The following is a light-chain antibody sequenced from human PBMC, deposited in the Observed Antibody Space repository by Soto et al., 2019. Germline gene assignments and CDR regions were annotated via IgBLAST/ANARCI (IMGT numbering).Light chain of an antibody. CDR1: SSNIGAGFD. J-gene: IGLJ1*01. V-gene: IGLV1-40*01. Sequence: QSALTQSPSVSGAPGQSVSISCTRTSSNIGAGFDVHCYQQVPATAPKLLTHGNNNRPSGVPDLFSGSKSGTSASLAITGLQAEDEADYYCQSYDTSLSGGSVFGTGTKLTVL. CDR3: QSYDTSLSGGSV. CDR2: GNN.